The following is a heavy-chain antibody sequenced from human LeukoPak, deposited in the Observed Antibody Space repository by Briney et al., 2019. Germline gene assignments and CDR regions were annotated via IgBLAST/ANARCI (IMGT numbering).Heavy chain of an antibody. Sequence: GRSLRLSCTASGFTFYNYAMHWVRQAPGKGLEWVSSISWSGGSIGYADSVKGRFTISRDDAKNSLYLQMNSLRPEDTALYYCAKDIAPPSSGTFDYWGQGTLVTVSS. D-gene: IGHD6-19*01. CDR3: AKDIAPPSSGTFDY. V-gene: IGHV3-9*01. CDR2: ISWSGGSI. J-gene: IGHJ4*02. CDR1: GFTFYNYA.